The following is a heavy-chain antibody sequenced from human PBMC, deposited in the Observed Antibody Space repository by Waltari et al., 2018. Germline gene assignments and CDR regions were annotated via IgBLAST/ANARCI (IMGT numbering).Heavy chain of an antibody. CDR2: ITDNGDNT. J-gene: IGHJ4*02. V-gene: IGHV3-43*02. CDR1: GSTFYDYT. CDR3: AKGARGPIDF. Sequence: EMQLLESGGGLVQSGGSLRLSCTASGSTFYDYTLHWVRQRPGKSLEWLSLITDNGDNTYYADSVKGRFTISRDNSKSSLYLHMDRLEIADTAFYFCAKGARGPIDFWGRGTLVTVSS.